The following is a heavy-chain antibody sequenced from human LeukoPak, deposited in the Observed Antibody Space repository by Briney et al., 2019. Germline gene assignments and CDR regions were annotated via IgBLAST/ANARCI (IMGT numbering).Heavy chain of an antibody. CDR3: VRGESGSC. V-gene: IGHV3-48*02. CDR1: GFTFSSYE. D-gene: IGHD6-13*01. J-gene: IGHJ4*02. Sequence: GGSLRLSCAASGFTFSSYEMNWVRQVPGKGLEWVSYISSSSSTIYYADSVKGRFTISRDNDKHSVHLQMDSLRDEDTAMYYCVRGESGSCWGQGTLVTVSS. CDR2: ISSSSSTI.